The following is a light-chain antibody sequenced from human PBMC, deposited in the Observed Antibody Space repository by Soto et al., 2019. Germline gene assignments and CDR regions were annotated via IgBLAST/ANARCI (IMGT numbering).Light chain of an antibody. CDR3: SSYTSSSTVV. CDR2: DVS. J-gene: IGLJ2*01. V-gene: IGLV2-14*01. Sequence: QSALTPPASVSGSPGQSITISCTGTSSDVGGYNYVSWYQQHTGKAPKLMIYDVSNRPSGVSNRFSGSKSGNTASLTISGLQAEDEADYYCSSYTSSSTVVFGGGTKVTVL. CDR1: SSDVGGYNY.